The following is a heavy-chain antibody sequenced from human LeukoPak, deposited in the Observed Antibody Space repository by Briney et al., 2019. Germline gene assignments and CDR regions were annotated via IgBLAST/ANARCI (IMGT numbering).Heavy chain of an antibody. CDR2: IYYSGST. CDR1: GRSISSHY. Sequence: SETLSLTCTVSGRSISSHYWRWLRQPPGKGLEWFGYIYYSGSTNYNPSLKSRVNISVATSKNQFSLKLSSVSAADTAVYYCARDGAIAAAGLFDYWGQGTLVTVPS. D-gene: IGHD6-13*01. V-gene: IGHV4-59*11. CDR3: ARDGAIAAAGLFDY. J-gene: IGHJ4*02.